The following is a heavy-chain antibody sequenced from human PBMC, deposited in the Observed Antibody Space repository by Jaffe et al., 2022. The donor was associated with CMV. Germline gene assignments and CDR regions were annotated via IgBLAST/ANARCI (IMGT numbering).Heavy chain of an antibody. CDR1: GFTFSNYA. D-gene: IGHD4-4*01. Sequence: EVQVVESGGGLVQPGGSLRLSCAASGFTFSNYAMSWVRQAPGKGLEWVSGISGSGGTTYYADSVKGRFTISRDNSKNTLYLQVSSLRAEDTAVFFCAKSSTTVISTLRSLELWGQGTQVTVSS. J-gene: IGHJ4*02. V-gene: IGHV3-23*04. CDR3: AKSSTTVISTLRSLEL. CDR2: ISGSGGTT.